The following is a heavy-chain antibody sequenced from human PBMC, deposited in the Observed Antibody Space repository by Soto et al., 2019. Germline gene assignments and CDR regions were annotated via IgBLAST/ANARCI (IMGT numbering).Heavy chain of an antibody. CDR2: ISASGGSR. D-gene: IGHD3-22*01. Sequence: AGSLRLSCAVSGFTFNSYGMSWVRQAPGKGLEWVSAISASGGSRYYADSVKGRFTISRDNSKDTLFLQMNSLSAEDTAVYYCARRYYYDGSGPYGMDVWGQGTTVTVS. V-gene: IGHV3-23*01. J-gene: IGHJ6*02. CDR1: GFTFNSYG. CDR3: ARRYYYDGSGPYGMDV.